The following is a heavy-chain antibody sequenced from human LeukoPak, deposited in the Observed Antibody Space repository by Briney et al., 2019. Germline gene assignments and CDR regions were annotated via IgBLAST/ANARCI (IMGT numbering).Heavy chain of an antibody. J-gene: IGHJ6*02. V-gene: IGHV1-69*04. CDR2: IIPIIGIA. CDR3: ARYREGALYYYYGMDV. CDR1: GVTFSSYA. Sequence: ASVKVSCKASGVTFSSYAISWVRQAPGQGLEWMGRIIPIIGIANYAQKFQGRVTITADKCTSTAYMELSRLKSEDTAVYYCARYREGALYYYYGMDVWGQGATVTVSS. D-gene: IGHD1-26*01.